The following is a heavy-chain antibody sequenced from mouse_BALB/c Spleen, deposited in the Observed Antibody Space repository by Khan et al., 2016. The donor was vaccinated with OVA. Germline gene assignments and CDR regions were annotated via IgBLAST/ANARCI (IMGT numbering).Heavy chain of an antibody. CDR3: AKFLWPYYYAMDY. CDR1: GYTFTNYG. CDR2: INTYTGEP. J-gene: IGHJ4*01. Sequence: QIQLVQSGPELKKPGETVKISCKASGYTFTNYGMNWVKQAPGKGLKWMGWINTYTGEPTYADDFKGRFAFSLETSASTAYLQINNLKNEDTATYFCAKFLWPYYYAMDYWGQGTSVTVSS. V-gene: IGHV9-3-1*01. D-gene: IGHD1-1*02.